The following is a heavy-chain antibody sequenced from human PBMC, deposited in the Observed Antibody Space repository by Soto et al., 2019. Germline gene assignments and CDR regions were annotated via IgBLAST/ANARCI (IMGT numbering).Heavy chain of an antibody. CDR2: ISAYNGNT. V-gene: IGHV1-18*01. CDR3: ASSFTSSQWLYGMDV. CDR1: GYTFTNYG. D-gene: IGHD2-2*01. Sequence: QVQLVQSGAEVKKPGASVNVSCKASGYTFTNYGFSWVRQAPGQRLEWMGWISAYNGNTNYAQKLQGRVTMTTDTSTGTAYMELRSLRSDYTAVYYCASSFTSSQWLYGMDVWGQGTTVTVSS. J-gene: IGHJ6*02.